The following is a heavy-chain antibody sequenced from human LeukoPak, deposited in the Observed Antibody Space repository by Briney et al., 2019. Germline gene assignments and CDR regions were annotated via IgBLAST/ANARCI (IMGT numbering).Heavy chain of an antibody. V-gene: IGHV3-11*04. D-gene: IGHD1-14*01. Sequence: GGSLRLSCAASGFTFTDYYTSWIRQAPGKGLEFLSYISPTGTTTSYADSVKGRFTISRDNARNSLFLQMNSLRAGDTAVYYCARNARIPDYWGQGTLVAVSS. CDR1: GFTFTDYY. CDR3: ARNARIPDY. CDR2: ISPTGTTT. J-gene: IGHJ4*02.